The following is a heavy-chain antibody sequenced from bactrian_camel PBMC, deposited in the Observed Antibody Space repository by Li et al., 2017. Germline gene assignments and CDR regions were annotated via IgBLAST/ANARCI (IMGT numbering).Heavy chain of an antibody. CDR2: IDAENTA. D-gene: IGHD7*01. CDR1: GFTFSLWS. V-gene: IGHV3S55*01. CDR3: AAKAKLVSWSVCPRRVADYGY. Sequence: HVQLVESGGGSVQAGGSLRLSCATSGFTFSLWSIAWFRQAPGKEREGVATIDAENTATYGKSVKGRFTISQDNAKNTLYLQMNSLKPEDSAMYYCAAKAKLVSWSVCPRRVADYGYWGQGTQVTVS. J-gene: IGHJ6*01.